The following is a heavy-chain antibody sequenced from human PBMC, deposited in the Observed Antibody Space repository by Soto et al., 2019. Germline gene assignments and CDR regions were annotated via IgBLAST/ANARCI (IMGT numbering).Heavy chain of an antibody. J-gene: IGHJ6*03. CDR3: ARGRYSSSSYYYYYMDV. D-gene: IGHD6-6*01. Sequence: QVQLQESGPGLVKPSETLSLTCTVSGGSISSYYWSWIRQPPGKGLEWIGYIYYSGSTNYNPSLKSRVNISVDTSKNQFSLKLSSVTAADTAVYYCARGRYSSSSYYYYYMDVWGKGTTVTVSS. CDR2: IYYSGST. V-gene: IGHV4-59*01. CDR1: GGSISSYY.